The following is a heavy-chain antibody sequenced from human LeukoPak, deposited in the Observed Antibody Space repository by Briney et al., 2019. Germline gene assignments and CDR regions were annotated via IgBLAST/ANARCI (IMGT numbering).Heavy chain of an antibody. Sequence: SQTLSLTCTVSGGSISSGSYYWSWIRQPAGKGLEWFGRIYTSGSTNFNPSLKSRVTISGDTSTNPFSLKMSSGTAADAAVYYCAREPADTAMVYYYYYYMDVWGKGTTVTVSS. CDR1: GGSISSGSYY. J-gene: IGHJ6*03. CDR2: IYTSGST. D-gene: IGHD5-18*01. V-gene: IGHV4-61*02. CDR3: AREPADTAMVYYYYYYMDV.